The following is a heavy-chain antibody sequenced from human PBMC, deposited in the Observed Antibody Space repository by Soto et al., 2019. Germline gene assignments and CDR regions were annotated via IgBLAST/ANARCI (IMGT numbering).Heavy chain of an antibody. D-gene: IGHD6-19*01. V-gene: IGHV3-33*01. CDR3: ARDNGMSGDPDSSGWWTFDY. Sequence: QVQLVESGGGVVQPGRSLRLSCAASGFIFSSYGMHWVRQAPGKGLEWVAVIWYDGSNKYYADSVKVRFTISRDNSKNTLYLQLNSLRAEDTAVYYCARDNGMSGDPDSSGWWTFDYWGQGTLVTVSS. J-gene: IGHJ4*02. CDR2: IWYDGSNK. CDR1: GFIFSSYG.